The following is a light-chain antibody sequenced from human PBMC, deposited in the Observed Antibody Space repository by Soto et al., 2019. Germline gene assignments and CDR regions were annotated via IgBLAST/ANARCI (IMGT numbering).Light chain of an antibody. CDR1: QAVNTR. V-gene: IGKV3-11*01. CDR2: LAS. CDR3: HQRQSWPRT. J-gene: IGKJ1*01. Sequence: EIVMTQSPATLSVSPGDRATLSCRASQAVNTRLAWYQHKPGQAPRLLIYLASNRAAGVPARLSGSGSGTDFTLTISDVEPEDFAVYYCHQRQSWPRTFGQGTKVDIK.